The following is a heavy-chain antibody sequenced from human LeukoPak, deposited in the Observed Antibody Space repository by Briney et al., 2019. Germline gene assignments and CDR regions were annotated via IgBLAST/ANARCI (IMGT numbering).Heavy chain of an antibody. J-gene: IGHJ3*02. CDR1: GFTFDDYA. CDR3: ARDYDYVWGSYRHHAFFDI. V-gene: IGHV3-9*01. D-gene: IGHD3-16*02. CDR2: ISWNSGSI. Sequence: GGSLRLSCAASGFTFDDYAMHWVRQAPGKGLEWVSGISWNSGSIGYADSVKGRFTISRDNAKNSLYLQMNSLRADDTAVYYCARDYDYVWGSYRHHAFFDIWGQGTMVTVSS.